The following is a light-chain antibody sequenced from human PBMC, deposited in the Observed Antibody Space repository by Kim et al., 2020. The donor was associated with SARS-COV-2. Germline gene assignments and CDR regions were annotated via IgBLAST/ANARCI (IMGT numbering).Light chain of an antibody. CDR3: QHYNSPMYT. J-gene: IGKJ2*01. CDR2: ATS. V-gene: IGKV1-5*03. CDR1: QSISTY. Sequence: GDRVTITCRASQSISTYLAWYQQKPGKAPKVLISATSTLESGVPSRFSGSGSGTEFTLTINSLQPDDFATYYCQHYNSPMYTFGQGTKREI.